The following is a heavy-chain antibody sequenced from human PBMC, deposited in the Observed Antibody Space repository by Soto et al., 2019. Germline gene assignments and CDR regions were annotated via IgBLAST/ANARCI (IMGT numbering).Heavy chain of an antibody. CDR3: AKGGEGYCSGTSCLYHMDA. J-gene: IGHJ6*03. Sequence: EVQLLESGGGLVQPGGSRRLSCAASGFTFSSYAMSWVRQAPGKGLEWVSTISDSGSTYYADSVKGRFTISRDISKNTLYVQMSGRRAEDTAVYYWAKGGEGYCSGTSCLYHMDAWGKGTTVPVSS. CDR1: GFTFSSYA. D-gene: IGHD2-15*01. V-gene: IGHV3-23*01. CDR2: ISDSGST.